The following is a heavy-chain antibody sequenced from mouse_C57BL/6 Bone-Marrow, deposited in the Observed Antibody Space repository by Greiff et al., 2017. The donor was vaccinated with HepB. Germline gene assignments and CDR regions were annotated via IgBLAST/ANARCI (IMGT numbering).Heavy chain of an antibody. CDR2: ISSGGSYT. CDR1: GFTFSSYG. J-gene: IGHJ2*01. V-gene: IGHV5-6*02. D-gene: IGHD4-1*01. CDR3: ARRNWVDY. Sequence: EVKLVESGGDLVKPGGSLKLSCAASGFTFSSYGMSWVRQTPDKRLEWVATISSGGSYTYYPDSVKGRFTISRDNAKNTLYLQMSRLKSEDTAMYYCARRNWVDYWGQGTTLTVSS.